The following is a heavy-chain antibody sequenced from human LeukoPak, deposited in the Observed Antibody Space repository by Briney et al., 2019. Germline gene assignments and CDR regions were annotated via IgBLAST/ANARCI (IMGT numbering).Heavy chain of an antibody. CDR3: ARFADSSSWGGGSDY. D-gene: IGHD6-13*01. J-gene: IGHJ4*02. V-gene: IGHV3-48*01. CDR2: ISSDSYAI. Sequence: GGSLRLSCEASGFTFSSYSMNWVRQAPGKGLEWVSYISSDSYAIYYTDSVKGRFIISRDNARNSLYLQMNSLRAEDTAVYYCARFADSSSWGGGSDYWGQGTLVSVSS. CDR1: GFTFSSYS.